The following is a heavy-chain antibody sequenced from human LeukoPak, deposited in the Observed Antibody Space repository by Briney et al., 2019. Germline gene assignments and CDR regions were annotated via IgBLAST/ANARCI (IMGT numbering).Heavy chain of an antibody. D-gene: IGHD1-26*01. Sequence: PGGSLRLSCAASGFTFSSYAMSWVRQAPGKGLEWVSAISGSGGNTYYADSVKGRFTISRDNSKNTLYLQMNSLRAEDTAVYYCAKDLGRGSYYYYWGQGTLVTVSS. CDR3: AKDLGRGSYYYY. V-gene: IGHV3-23*01. CDR2: ISGSGGNT. J-gene: IGHJ4*02. CDR1: GFTFSSYA.